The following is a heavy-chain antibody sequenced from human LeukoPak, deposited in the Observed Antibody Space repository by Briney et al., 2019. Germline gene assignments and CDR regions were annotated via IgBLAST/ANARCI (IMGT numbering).Heavy chain of an antibody. CDR2: ISWNSGSI. V-gene: IGHV3-9*01. CDR1: GFTFDDYA. D-gene: IGHD4-17*01. CDR3: ASTIVTTVYPPGWYFDL. Sequence: GGSLRLSCAASGFTFDDYAMHWVRQAPGKGLEWVSGISWNSGSIGYADSVKGRFTISRDNTKSSLFLQMDSLRAEDTAVYYCASTIVTTVYPPGWYFDLWGRGTQVTVSS. J-gene: IGHJ2*01.